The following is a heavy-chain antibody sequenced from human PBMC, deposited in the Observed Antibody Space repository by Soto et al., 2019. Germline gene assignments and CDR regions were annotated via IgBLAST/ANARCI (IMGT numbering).Heavy chain of an antibody. J-gene: IGHJ4*02. Sequence: VASVKVSCKASGGTFSSYAISWVRQAPGQGLEWMGGIIPIFGTANYAQKFQGRVTITADESTSTAYMELSSLRSEGTAVYYCASDDYGDYRYFDYWGQGTLVTVSS. CDR1: GGTFSSYA. CDR3: ASDDYGDYRYFDY. V-gene: IGHV1-69*13. CDR2: IIPIFGTA. D-gene: IGHD4-17*01.